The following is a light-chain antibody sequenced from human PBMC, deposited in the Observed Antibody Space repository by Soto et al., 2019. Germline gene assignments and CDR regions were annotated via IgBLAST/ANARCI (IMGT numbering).Light chain of an antibody. Sequence: QSALTQPASVSGSPGQSITISCTGTSSDVGSYNLVSWYQQHPGKAPKLMIYEGSKRPSGVSNRFSGSKSGNTASLTISGLQAVDEADYYCCSYAGSSTSRVFGGGTKLTVL. CDR3: CSYAGSSTSRV. J-gene: IGLJ2*01. CDR1: SSDVGSYNL. V-gene: IGLV2-23*01. CDR2: EGS.